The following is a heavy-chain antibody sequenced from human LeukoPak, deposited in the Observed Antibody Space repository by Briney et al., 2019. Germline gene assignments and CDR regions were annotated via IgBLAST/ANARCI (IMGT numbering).Heavy chain of an antibody. CDR2: IYTSGST. Sequence: SETLSLTCTVSGGSISSGSYYWSWIRQPAGKGLEWIGRIYTSGSTNYNPSLKSRVTISVDTSKNQFSLKLSSVTAADTAVYYCARGGIADAPRNWFDPWGQGTLVTVSS. D-gene: IGHD6-13*01. J-gene: IGHJ5*02. CDR1: GGSISSGSYY. V-gene: IGHV4-61*02. CDR3: ARGGIADAPRNWFDP.